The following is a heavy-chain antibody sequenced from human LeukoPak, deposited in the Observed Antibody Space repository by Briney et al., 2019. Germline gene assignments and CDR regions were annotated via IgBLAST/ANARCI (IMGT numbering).Heavy chain of an antibody. V-gene: IGHV3-23*01. CDR1: GFSFRSHG. Sequence: PGGTLRLSCAASGFSFRSHGMNWVRQAPGKGLEWVSGISPRGDITYYKDSVRGRFTISRDNFKNTVSLQLNSLRAEDTAMYYCAKGGGYSGSSFDYWGQGTLVTVSS. CDR2: ISPRGDIT. J-gene: IGHJ4*02. CDR3: AKGGGYSGSSFDY. D-gene: IGHD1-26*01.